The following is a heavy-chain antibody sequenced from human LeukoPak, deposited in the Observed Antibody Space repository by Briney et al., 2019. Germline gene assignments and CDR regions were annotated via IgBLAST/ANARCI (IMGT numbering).Heavy chain of an antibody. CDR1: GFTFSVTW. D-gene: IGHD1-26*01. CDR3: TRGAPQADVFDI. Sequence: PGGSLRLSCAASGFTFSVTWMSWVRQAPGRGLEWVGRFKSKVAGGTTDYAAPVAGRFTISRDDSKNMLYLQMNSLKTEDTGVYYCTRGAPQADVFDIWGQGTMVIVSS. J-gene: IGHJ3*02. V-gene: IGHV3-15*01. CDR2: FKSKVAGGTT.